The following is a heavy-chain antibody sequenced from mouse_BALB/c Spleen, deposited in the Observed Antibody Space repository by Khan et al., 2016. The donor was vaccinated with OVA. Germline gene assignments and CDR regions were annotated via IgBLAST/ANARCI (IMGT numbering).Heavy chain of an antibody. CDR3: ARVITRDY. J-gene: IGHJ2*01. D-gene: IGHD6-1*01. CDR2: INPSNGRT. Sequence: QVHVKQSGAELVKPGASVKLSCKASGYTFTSYWMHRVKQRPGQGIEWIGEINPSNGRTNYNEKFKSKATLTVDKSSSTAYMKLSSPTSEDSAVYYCARVITRDYWGQGTTLTVSS. CDR1: GYTFTSYW. V-gene: IGHV1S81*02.